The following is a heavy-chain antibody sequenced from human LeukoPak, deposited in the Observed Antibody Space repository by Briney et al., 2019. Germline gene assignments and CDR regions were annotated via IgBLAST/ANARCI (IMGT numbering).Heavy chain of an antibody. V-gene: IGHV1-18*01. CDR2: ISGYNGNT. D-gene: IGHD1-26*01. CDR1: GYTFSSYG. Sequence: ASVKVSCKASGYTFSSYGISWVRQAPGQGLEWMGWISGYNGNTNYAQKLQGRVTMTTDTSTSTAYMELRGLRSDDTAVYYCARRWEVRRENWFDPWGQGTLVTVSS. J-gene: IGHJ5*02. CDR3: ARRWEVRRENWFDP.